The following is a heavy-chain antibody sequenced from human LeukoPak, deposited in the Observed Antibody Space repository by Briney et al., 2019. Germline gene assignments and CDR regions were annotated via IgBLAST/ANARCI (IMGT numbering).Heavy chain of an antibody. J-gene: IGHJ4*02. V-gene: IGHV3-7*01. D-gene: IGHD4-11*01. CDR2: IKQDGGEK. CDR1: GFTFSTYW. Sequence: GGSLRLSCAASGFTFSTYWVAWVRQAPGKGPEWVASIKQDGGEKFYMDSVKGRFTISKDNSKNSLYLQMNSLRVEDTAVYYCAREDHSNYNYWGQGTLVTVSS. CDR3: AREDHSNYNY.